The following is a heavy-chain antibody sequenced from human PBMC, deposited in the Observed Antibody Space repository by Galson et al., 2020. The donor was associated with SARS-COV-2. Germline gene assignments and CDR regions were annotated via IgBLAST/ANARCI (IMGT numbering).Heavy chain of an antibody. V-gene: IGHV1-18*04. D-gene: IGHD3-9*01. J-gene: IGHJ6*02. CDR3: ARGGIHDILTADYKIQRDLYGMDV. CDR2: ISAYNGNT. Sequence: ASVKVSCKASGYTFTKFGITWVRQAPGKGLEWMGWISAYNGNTNSAQSLQGRVTMTTDKSTTTAYMELRSLRSDDTAVYYCARGGIHDILTADYKIQRDLYGMDVWGQGTTVTVSS. CDR1: GYTFTKFG.